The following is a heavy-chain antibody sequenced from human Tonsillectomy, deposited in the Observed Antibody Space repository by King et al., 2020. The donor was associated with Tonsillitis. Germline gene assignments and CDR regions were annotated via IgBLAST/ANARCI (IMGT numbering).Heavy chain of an antibody. CDR3: ARIYCTITNCHYDAFDI. D-gene: IGHD2-2*01. Sequence: VQLVESGGGLVQPGRSLRLSCAASGFTFDDYAMHWVRQAPGKGLEWVSAISWNSGSIGYADSVKGRFTISRDNAKNSLYLQMNTLRAEDTALYYCARIYCTITNCHYDAFDIWGQGTMVTVSS. CDR1: GFTFDDYA. CDR2: ISWNSGSI. J-gene: IGHJ3*02. V-gene: IGHV3-9*01.